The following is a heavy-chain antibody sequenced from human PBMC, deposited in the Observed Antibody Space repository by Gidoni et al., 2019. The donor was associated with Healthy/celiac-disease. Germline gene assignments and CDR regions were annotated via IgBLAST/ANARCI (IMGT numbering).Heavy chain of an antibody. CDR1: GFSLSPSGVG. D-gene: IGHD3-22*01. Sequence: QITLQESGPTLLKPTQTLTLTCTFSGFSLSPSGVGVGWIRQPPGKALEWLALIYWDDDKRYSPSLKSRLTITKDTSKNQVVLTMTNMDPVDTATYYCANRRSGYYYSAFDYWGQGTLVTVSS. CDR3: ANRRSGYYYSAFDY. V-gene: IGHV2-5*02. J-gene: IGHJ4*02. CDR2: IYWDDDK.